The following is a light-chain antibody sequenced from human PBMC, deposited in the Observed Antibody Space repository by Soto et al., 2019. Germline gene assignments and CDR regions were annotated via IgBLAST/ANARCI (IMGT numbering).Light chain of an antibody. CDR3: QQYDTSPRT. CDR2: GAS. V-gene: IGKV3-20*01. CDR1: QSVSSNY. Sequence: EVMLTQSPGTLSLSPGERATLSCRASQSVSSNYLAWYQQKSGQAPRLLIYGASNMATGIPDRFSGSGSGTEFTLTIRRLEPEDFAVYYCQQYDTSPRTFGQGTKVEFK. J-gene: IGKJ1*01.